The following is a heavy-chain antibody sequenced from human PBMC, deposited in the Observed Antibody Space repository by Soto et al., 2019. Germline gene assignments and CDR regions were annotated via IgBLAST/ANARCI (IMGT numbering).Heavy chain of an antibody. CDR3: ARNSVVVVTAIDY. D-gene: IGHD2-21*02. V-gene: IGHV4-31*03. CDR1: GGSISSGGYY. J-gene: IGHJ4*02. CDR2: IYYSGST. Sequence: QVQLQESGPGLVKPSQTLSLTCTVSGGSISSGGYYWSWIRQHPGKGLEWIGYIYYSGSTYYNPSLKSRITISVDTSKNQFSLKLSSVTAADTAVYYCARNSVVVVTAIDYWGQGTLVTVSS.